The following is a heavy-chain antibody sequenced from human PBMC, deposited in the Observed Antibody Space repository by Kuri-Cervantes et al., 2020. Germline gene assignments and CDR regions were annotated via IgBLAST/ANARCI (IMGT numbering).Heavy chain of an antibody. CDR1: GGSISSSSYY. CDR3: ARRRDGYSVDY. V-gene: IGHV4-39*07. J-gene: IGHJ4*02. CDR2: IYYSGST. D-gene: IGHD5-24*01. Sequence: GSLRLSCTVSGGSISSSSYYWGWIRQPPGKGLEWIGSIYYSGSTYYNPSLKSRVTISVDTSKNQFSLKLSSVTAADTAVYYCARRRDGYSVDYWGQGTLVTVSS.